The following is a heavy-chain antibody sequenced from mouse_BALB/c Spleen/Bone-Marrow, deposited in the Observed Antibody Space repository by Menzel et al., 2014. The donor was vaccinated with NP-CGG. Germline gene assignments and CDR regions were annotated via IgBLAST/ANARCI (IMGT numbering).Heavy chain of an antibody. CDR3: ASYYYGRSSFAC. D-gene: IGHD1-1*01. Sequence: VQLQQSGAELVKPGASVKLSCTASGFNIKDTYIHWVKRRPEQGLEWIGRIDPANGNTKYDPKFQGKATITTDTSSNTANLQLSSLTSEDTAVYYCASYYYGRSSFACWGKGTLVTVSA. CDR1: GFNIKDTY. J-gene: IGHJ3*01. V-gene: IGHV14-3*02. CDR2: IDPANGNT.